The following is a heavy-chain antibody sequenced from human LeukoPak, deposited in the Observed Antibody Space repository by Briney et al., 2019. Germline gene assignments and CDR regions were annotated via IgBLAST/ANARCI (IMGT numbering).Heavy chain of an antibody. Sequence: ASVKVSCKSSGFTFIDYYIHWVRQAPGQGLEWMGYIGPHSSATSSPQEFQGRVTMTRDTSMSTAYMELTRLTSDDTAVYYCAREGNGLLSKDFDYWGQGTPVTVSS. D-gene: IGHD2/OR15-2a*01. CDR3: AREGNGLLSKDFDY. V-gene: IGHV1-2*02. CDR2: IGPHSSAT. J-gene: IGHJ4*02. CDR1: GFTFIDYY.